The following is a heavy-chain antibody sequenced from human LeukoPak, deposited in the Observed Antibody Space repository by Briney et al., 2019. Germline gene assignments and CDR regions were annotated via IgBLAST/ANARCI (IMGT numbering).Heavy chain of an antibody. CDR2: ISGSGGST. CDR3: AKVDCSSTSCYAFDPYYYYGMDV. J-gene: IGHJ6*02. Sequence: GGSLRLSCAASGFTFSGYAMSWVRQAPGKGLEWVSAISGSGGSTYYADSVKGRFTISRDNSKNTLYLQMNSLRAEDTAVYYCAKVDCSSTSCYAFDPYYYYGMDVWGQGTTVTVSS. V-gene: IGHV3-23*01. CDR1: GFTFSGYA. D-gene: IGHD2-2*01.